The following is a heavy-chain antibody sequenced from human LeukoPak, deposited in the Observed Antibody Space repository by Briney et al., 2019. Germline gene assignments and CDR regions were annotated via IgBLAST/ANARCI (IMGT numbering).Heavy chain of an antibody. V-gene: IGHV3-48*03. CDR1: GFTFSSYE. CDR3: ARALSYGGSSGVNWFDP. Sequence: GGYLRLSCAASGFTFSSYEMNWVRQAPGKGLEWVSYISSSGSTIYYADSVKGRFTISRDNAKNSLYLQMNSLGAEDTAVYYCARALSYGGSSGVNWFDPWGEGTLVTVSS. D-gene: IGHD4-23*01. CDR2: ISSSGSTI. J-gene: IGHJ5*02.